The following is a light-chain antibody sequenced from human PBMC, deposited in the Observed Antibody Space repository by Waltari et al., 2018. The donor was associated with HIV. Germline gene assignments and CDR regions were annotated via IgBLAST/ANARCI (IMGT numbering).Light chain of an antibody. CDR2: WAS. V-gene: IGKV4-1*01. CDR1: QSVLYSSNNKNY. CDR3: KQYYSTPT. J-gene: IGKJ1*01. Sequence: DIVMTQPPDSLAVSLGERATINCKSSQSVLYSSNNKNYLAWYQQKPGQPPKLLIYWASTRESGVPDRFSGSGSGTDFTLTISSLQAEDVAVYYCKQYYSTPTFGQGTKVEIK.